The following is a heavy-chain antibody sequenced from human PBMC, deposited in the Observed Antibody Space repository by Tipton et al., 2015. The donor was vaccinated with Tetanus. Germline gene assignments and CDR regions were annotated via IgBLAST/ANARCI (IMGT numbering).Heavy chain of an antibody. Sequence: SLRLSCAASGFNFKTLGINWVRQAPGKGLEWISYISSSGTTMYYADSVKGRFTISRDNAKNSLFLQMNSLRDEDTAVYYCARGLCTSSSCPKHYFDYWGQGTLVTVSS. CDR1: GFNFKTLG. V-gene: IGHV3-48*02. D-gene: IGHD2-2*01. CDR3: ARGLCTSSSCPKHYFDY. J-gene: IGHJ4*02. CDR2: ISSSGTTM.